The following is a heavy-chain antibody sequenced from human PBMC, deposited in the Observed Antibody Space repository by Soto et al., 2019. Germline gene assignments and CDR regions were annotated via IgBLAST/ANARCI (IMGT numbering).Heavy chain of an antibody. CDR3: ARSPPWGSIHPAYYYGMDV. D-gene: IGHD2-2*02. Sequence: ASVKVSCKASGYTFTGYYMHWVRQAPGQGLEWMGWINPNSGGTNYAQKFQGWVTMTRDTSISTAYMELSRLRSDDTAVYYCARSPPWGSIHPAYYYGMDVWGQGITVTVSS. CDR2: INPNSGGT. J-gene: IGHJ6*02. V-gene: IGHV1-2*04. CDR1: GYTFTGYY.